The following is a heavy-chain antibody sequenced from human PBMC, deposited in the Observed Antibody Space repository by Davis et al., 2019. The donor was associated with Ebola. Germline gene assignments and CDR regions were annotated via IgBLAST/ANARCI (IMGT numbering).Heavy chain of an antibody. D-gene: IGHD3-22*01. CDR2: ISYDGSNK. V-gene: IGHV3-30*03. CDR1: GFTFSSYG. J-gene: IGHJ5*02. Sequence: GGSLRLSCAASGFTFSSYGMHWVRQAPGKGLEWVAVISYDGSNKYYADSVKGRFTISRDNSKNTLYLQMNSLRAEDTAVYYCARHYDSSGYYYRSWFDPWGQGTLVTVSS. CDR3: ARHYDSSGYYYRSWFDP.